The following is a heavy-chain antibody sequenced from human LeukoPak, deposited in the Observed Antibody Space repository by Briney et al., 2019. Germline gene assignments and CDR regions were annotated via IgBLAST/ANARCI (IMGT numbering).Heavy chain of an antibody. D-gene: IGHD2-21*02. CDR2: IYYSGST. V-gene: IGHV4-59*08. CDR3: ARQGVTNDCGDY. Sequence: SETLSLTCTVSGGSISSYYWSWIRQPPGKGLEWIGYIYYSGSTNYNPSLKSRVAISVDTSKNQFSLKLSSVTAADTAVYYCARQGVTNDCGDYWGQGTLVTVSS. J-gene: IGHJ4*02. CDR1: GGSISSYY.